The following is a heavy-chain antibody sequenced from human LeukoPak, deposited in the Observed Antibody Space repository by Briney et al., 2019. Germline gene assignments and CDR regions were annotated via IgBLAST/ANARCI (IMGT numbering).Heavy chain of an antibody. CDR1: GGSISSVGYY. CDR3: ARAPIFEADPYCSSTSCYKSGWFDP. J-gene: IGHJ5*02. CDR2: IYHSGST. V-gene: IGHV4-30-2*01. D-gene: IGHD2-2*02. Sequence: PSQTLSLTCTVSGGSISSVGYYWSWIRQPPGKGLEWIGYIYHSGSTYYNPSLKSRVTISVDRSKNQFSLKLSSVTAADTAVYYCARAPIFEADPYCSSTSCYKSGWFDPWGQGTLVTVSS.